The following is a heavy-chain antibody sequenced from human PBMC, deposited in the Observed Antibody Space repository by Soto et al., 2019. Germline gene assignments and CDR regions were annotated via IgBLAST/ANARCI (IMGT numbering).Heavy chain of an antibody. CDR2: IKQDGSEK. J-gene: IGHJ6*03. V-gene: IGHV3-7*01. CDR1: GFTFSSYW. D-gene: IGHD3-10*01. CDR3: ARRGLNAYYYYYMDV. Sequence: GGSLRLSCAASGFTFSSYWMSWVRQAPGKGLEWVANIKQDGSEKYYVDSVKGRFTISRDNAKNSLYLQMNSLRAEDTAVYYCARRGLNAYYYYYMDVWGKGTTVTVSS.